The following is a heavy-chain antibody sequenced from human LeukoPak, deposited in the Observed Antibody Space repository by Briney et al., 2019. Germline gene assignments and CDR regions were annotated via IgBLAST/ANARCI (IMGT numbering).Heavy chain of an antibody. V-gene: IGHV3-30*04. CDR1: GFTPSSYA. J-gene: IGHJ4*02. Sequence: GGSLRLSCAASGFTPSSYAIHWVRQAPGKGLEWVAVISHDGTNKYYADSVKGRFIVSRDNSKNTLNLQINSLRPEDTAVYYCARDPQRSYSGYEIDYWGQGTLVIVSS. CDR2: ISHDGTNK. D-gene: IGHD5-12*01. CDR3: ARDPQRSYSGYEIDY.